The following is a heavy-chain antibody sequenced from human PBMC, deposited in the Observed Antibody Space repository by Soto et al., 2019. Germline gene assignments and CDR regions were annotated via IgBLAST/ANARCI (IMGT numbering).Heavy chain of an antibody. D-gene: IGHD3-10*01. CDR1: GGSISSGDYY. J-gene: IGHJ5*02. CDR2: IYYSGST. Sequence: PSETLSLTCTVSGGSISSGDYYWSWIRQPPGKGLEWIGYIYYSGSTYYNPSLKSRVTISVDTSKNQFSLKLSSVTAADTAVYYCARAVLFGEGYPFDPWGQGTLVTVSS. CDR3: ARAVLFGEGYPFDP. V-gene: IGHV4-30-4*01.